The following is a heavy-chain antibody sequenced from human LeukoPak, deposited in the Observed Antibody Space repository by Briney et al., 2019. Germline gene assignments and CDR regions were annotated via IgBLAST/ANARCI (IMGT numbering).Heavy chain of an antibody. Sequence: TSQTLSLTCTVSGGSISSGGYYWSWIRQHPGKGLEWIGYIYYSGSTYYNPSLKSRVTTSVDTSKNQFSLKLSSVTAADTAVYYCARRTRWYFDYWGQGTLVTVSS. J-gene: IGHJ4*02. D-gene: IGHD1/OR15-1a*01. CDR3: ARRTRWYFDY. V-gene: IGHV4-31*03. CDR1: GGSISSGGYY. CDR2: IYYSGST.